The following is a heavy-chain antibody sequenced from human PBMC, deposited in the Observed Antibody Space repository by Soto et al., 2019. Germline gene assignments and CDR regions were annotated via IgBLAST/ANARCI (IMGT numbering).Heavy chain of an antibody. D-gene: IGHD1-26*01. CDR2: ISLNSCPI. Sequence: EVQLVESGGGLVPPGRSRRLSCAASGFTFDDYAMHWVRQPPGKGLECVSDISLNSCPIGYADSVKGQFTVSSYNAKNSLYLQRNSRRAEDTALYYWATDPYNSPTTMGYGGQGTLVTVSS. J-gene: IGHJ4*02. CDR3: ATDPYNSPTTMGY. V-gene: IGHV3-9*01. CDR1: GFTFDDYA.